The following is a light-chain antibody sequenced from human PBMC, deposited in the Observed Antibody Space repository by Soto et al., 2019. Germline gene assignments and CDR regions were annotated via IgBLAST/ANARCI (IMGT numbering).Light chain of an antibody. CDR2: AAS. Sequence: DIQMTQSPSSLSASVGDRVTITCQASQDISNYLNWYQQKLGKAPKLLXXAASSLQSGVPSRFSGSGSGTDFTLTISSLQPEDFATYYCQQSYSTPRGVTFGQGTRLEIK. J-gene: IGKJ5*01. CDR3: QQSYSTPRGVT. CDR1: QDISNY. V-gene: IGKV1-39*01.